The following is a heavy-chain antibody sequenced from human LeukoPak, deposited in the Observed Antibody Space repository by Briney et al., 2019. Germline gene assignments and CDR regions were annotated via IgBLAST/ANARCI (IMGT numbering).Heavy chain of an antibody. CDR2: ISSSSSYI. CDR3: ARDHRIAASIFDY. J-gene: IGHJ4*02. CDR1: GFTFSSYS. D-gene: IGHD6-6*01. Sequence: GGSLRLSCAASGFTFSSYSMNWVRQAPGKGLEWVSSISSSSSYIYYADSVKGRFTISRDNAKNSLYLQMNSLRAEDTAVYYCARDHRIAASIFDYWGQGTLVTVSS. V-gene: IGHV3-21*01.